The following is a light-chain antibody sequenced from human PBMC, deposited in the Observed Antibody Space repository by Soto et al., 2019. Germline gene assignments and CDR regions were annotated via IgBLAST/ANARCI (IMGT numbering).Light chain of an antibody. CDR1: QTITYNF. CDR3: HPYGESSST. Sequence: IVLTQSPGTLSLSPGEVATLSCGASQTITYNFLAWYQKKPGLAPRLLVYDASNRATGIPDRFSGSGSGTDFTLTISTLEPEDFAVYYCHPYGESSSTFGGGTRVEI. CDR2: DAS. V-gene: IGKV3D-20*01. J-gene: IGKJ4*01.